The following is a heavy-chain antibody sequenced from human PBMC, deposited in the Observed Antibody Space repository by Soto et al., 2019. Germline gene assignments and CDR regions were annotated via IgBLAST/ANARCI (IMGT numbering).Heavy chain of an antibody. D-gene: IGHD6-19*01. V-gene: IGHV3-7*01. CDR2: IKPGGSEK. Sequence: PGGSLRLSCAASGFTFSSFWMSWVRQAPGKGLEWVANIKPGGSEKYYVDSVKGRFTISRDDAKNSLFLQMNSLRAEDTAVYYCARNPWGVDGTDYWGQGTLVTVSS. CDR3: ARNPWGVDGTDY. J-gene: IGHJ4*02. CDR1: GFTFSSFW.